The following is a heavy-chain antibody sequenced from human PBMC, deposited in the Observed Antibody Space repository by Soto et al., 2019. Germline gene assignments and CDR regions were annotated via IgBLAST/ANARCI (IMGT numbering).Heavy chain of an antibody. J-gene: IGHJ4*02. V-gene: IGHV3-21*01. D-gene: IGHD6-13*01. CDR3: ARDLRIAAAGTDY. CDR1: GFTFSSYS. CDR2: ISSSSSYI. Sequence: GGSLRLSCAASGFTFSSYSMNWVRQAPGKGLEWVSSISSSSSYIYYADSVKGRFTISRDNAKNSLYLQMNSLRAEDTAVYYCARDLRIAAAGTDYWGQGTLVTVSS.